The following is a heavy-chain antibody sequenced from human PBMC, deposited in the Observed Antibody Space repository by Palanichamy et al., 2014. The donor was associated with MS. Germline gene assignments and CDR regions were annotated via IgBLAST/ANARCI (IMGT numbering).Heavy chain of an antibody. V-gene: IGHV3-66*01. CDR1: GFTVSSNY. CDR2: LYSGGGT. J-gene: IGHJ4*02. CDR3: ARDGSDYGDPGDH. D-gene: IGHD4-17*01. Sequence: EVQLVESGGGLVQPGGSLRLSCAASGFTVSSNYMSWVRQAPGKGLEWVSILYSGGGTYYADSVKGRFTISRDNSKNTLYLQMNSLRAEDTAVYYCARDGSDYGDPGDHWGQGTLVTVSS.